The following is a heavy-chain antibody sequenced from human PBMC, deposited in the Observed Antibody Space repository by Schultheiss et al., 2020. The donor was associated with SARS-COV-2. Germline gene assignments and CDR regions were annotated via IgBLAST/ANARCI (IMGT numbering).Heavy chain of an antibody. Sequence: GESLKISCAASGFTFSNYGMHWVRQAPGKGLEWVAVIWYDGSNKYYADSVKGRFTISRDNSKNTLDLQMNSLRAEDTAVYYCARVGSYYYGSGSYGGGLDPWGQGTLVTVSS. D-gene: IGHD3-10*01. J-gene: IGHJ5*02. CDR1: GFTFSNYG. CDR2: IWYDGSNK. CDR3: ARVGSYYYGSGSYGGGLDP. V-gene: IGHV3-33*01.